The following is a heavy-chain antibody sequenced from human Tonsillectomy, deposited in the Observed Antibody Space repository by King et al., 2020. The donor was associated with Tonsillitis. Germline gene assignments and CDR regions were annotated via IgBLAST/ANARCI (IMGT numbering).Heavy chain of an antibody. V-gene: IGHV4-31*03. Sequence: QLQESGPGLVKPSQTLSLTCSVSGGSISSGGYYWSWIRQHPGKVLEWVGYIFYSGSTYYNPSLASRVTISVDTSKNQFSLKLNSVTAADTAVYYCARVIPVGSFDWWGQGTLVTVSS. CDR2: IFYSGST. J-gene: IGHJ4*02. CDR1: GGSISSGGYY. D-gene: IGHD1-26*01. CDR3: ARVIPVGSFDW.